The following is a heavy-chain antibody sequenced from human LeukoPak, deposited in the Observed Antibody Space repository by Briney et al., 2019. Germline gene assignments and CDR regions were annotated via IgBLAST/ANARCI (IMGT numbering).Heavy chain of an antibody. Sequence: SGTLSLTCTVSGVSISSRSYYWGWIRQAPGKGLEWIGSFYYNEITYYNPSLKSRVTISVDSSKNQFSLRLSSVTAADTAVYYCARESLTWLQSRTSWFDPWGQGTLVTVSS. J-gene: IGHJ5*02. V-gene: IGHV4-39*07. CDR1: GVSISSRSYY. CDR3: ARESLTWLQSRTSWFDP. D-gene: IGHD5-24*01. CDR2: FYYNEIT.